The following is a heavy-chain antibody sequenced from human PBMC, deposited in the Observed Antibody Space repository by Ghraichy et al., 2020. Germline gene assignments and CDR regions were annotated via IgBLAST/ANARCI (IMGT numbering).Heavy chain of an antibody. V-gene: IGHV4-59*01. CDR2: IYYSGST. CDR1: GGSISSYY. J-gene: IGHJ4*02. Sequence: SETLSLTCTVSGGSISSYYWSWIRQPPGKGLEWIGYIYYSGSTNYNPSLKSRVTISVDTSKNQFSLKLSSVTAADTAVYYCARAVPVQRGYSGYLDYWGQGTLVTVSS. D-gene: IGHD5-12*01. CDR3: ARAVPVQRGYSGYLDY.